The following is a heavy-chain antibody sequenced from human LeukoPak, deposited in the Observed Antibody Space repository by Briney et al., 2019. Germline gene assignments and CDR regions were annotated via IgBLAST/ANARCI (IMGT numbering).Heavy chain of an antibody. V-gene: IGHV3-30-3*01. Sequence: PGGSLRLSCAASGFTFSSYAMHWVRQAPGKGLEWVAVISYDGSNKYYADSVKGRFTISRDNAKNSLYLQMNSLRAEDTAVYYCARLLLDEAYWGQGTLVTVSS. CDR3: ARLLLDEAY. J-gene: IGHJ4*02. D-gene: IGHD2-21*01. CDR1: GFTFSSYA. CDR2: ISYDGSNK.